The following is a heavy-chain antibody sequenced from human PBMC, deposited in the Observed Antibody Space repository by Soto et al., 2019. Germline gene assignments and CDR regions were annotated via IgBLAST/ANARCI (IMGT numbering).Heavy chain of an antibody. V-gene: IGHV4-39*01. CDR1: GASISGSYYY. CDR3: ATPQKGYNWNYFDH. Sequence: ETLSLTCSVSGASISGSYYYWAWLLQSPGKGPEWIGSVFYTGFTSYNPSLESRVSVSVDTSKSQFSLKLSAVTAADTAVYYCATPQKGYNWNYFDHWGQGALVTVSS. J-gene: IGHJ4*02. D-gene: IGHD1-20*01. CDR2: VFYTGFT.